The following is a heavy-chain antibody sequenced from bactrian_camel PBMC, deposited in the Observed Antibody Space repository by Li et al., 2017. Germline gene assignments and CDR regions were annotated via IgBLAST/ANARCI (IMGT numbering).Heavy chain of an antibody. J-gene: IGHJ4*01. Sequence: VQLVESGGESVQTGGSLRLSCSVSGWNVGNNCIGWVRQAPGKGLEWLSYINSGGGSTYYVDSVKGGFAMSRDNAKNMVYLQMNNLKSEDTALYYCAKALGAGNYYTGEYGYWGQGTQVTVS. V-gene: IGHV3S36*01. D-gene: IGHD2*01. CDR1: GWNVGNNC. CDR3: AKALGAGNYYTGEYGY. CDR2: INSGGGST.